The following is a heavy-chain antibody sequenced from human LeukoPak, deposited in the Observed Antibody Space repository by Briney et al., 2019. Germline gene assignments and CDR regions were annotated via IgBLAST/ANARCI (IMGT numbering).Heavy chain of an antibody. Sequence: PGGSLRLSCAASGFTFSNAWISWVRQAPGKGLEWVGRIKSKTDGGTTDYAAPVRGRFTFSRDDSKNTAYLQMNSLRAEDTAVYYCARDYWGNGYKSLDYWGQGTLVTVSS. CDR3: ARDYWGNGYKSLDY. CDR2: IKSKTDGGTT. D-gene: IGHD5-24*01. V-gene: IGHV3-15*01. CDR1: GFTFSNAW. J-gene: IGHJ4*02.